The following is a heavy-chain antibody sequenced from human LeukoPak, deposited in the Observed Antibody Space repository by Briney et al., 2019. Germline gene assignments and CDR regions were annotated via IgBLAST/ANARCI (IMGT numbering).Heavy chain of an antibody. D-gene: IGHD1-26*01. Sequence: SQTLSLTCTVSGGSISSGSYYWSWIRQPPGKGLEWIGSIYYSGSTYYNPSLKSRVTISVDTSKNQFSLKLSSVTAADTAVYYCARESSQWEPGDNAFDIWGQGTMVTVSS. CDR3: ARESSQWEPGDNAFDI. CDR2: IYYSGST. J-gene: IGHJ3*02. CDR1: GGSISSGSYY. V-gene: IGHV4-39*07.